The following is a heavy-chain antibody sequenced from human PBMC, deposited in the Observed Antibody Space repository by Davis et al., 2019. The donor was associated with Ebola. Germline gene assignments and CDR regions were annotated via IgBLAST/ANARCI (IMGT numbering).Heavy chain of an antibody. V-gene: IGHV4-39*01. CDR2: IYYSGST. Sequence: GSLRLSCTVSGGSVSSGSYYWGWIRQPPGKGLEWIGSIYYSGSTYYNPSLKSRVTISVDTSKNQFSLKLSSVTAADTAVYYCASLFGVITHFDYWGQGTLVTVSS. D-gene: IGHD3-3*01. CDR3: ASLFGVITHFDY. J-gene: IGHJ4*02. CDR1: GGSVSSGSYY.